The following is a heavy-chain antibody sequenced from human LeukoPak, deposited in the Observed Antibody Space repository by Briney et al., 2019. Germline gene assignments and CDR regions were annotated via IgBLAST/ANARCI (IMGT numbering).Heavy chain of an antibody. CDR3: AKERSSGWYSY. CDR1: GFTFNSYA. Sequence: GGSLTLSCAASGFTFNSYAMSWVRHAPGKGLEWVSAISGSGGSTYYAAPVKGRFTISRDNSKNTLYLQMTSLRAEDTAVYYCAKERSSGWYSYWGQGTLVTVSS. V-gene: IGHV3-23*01. J-gene: IGHJ4*02. CDR2: ISGSGGST. D-gene: IGHD6-19*01.